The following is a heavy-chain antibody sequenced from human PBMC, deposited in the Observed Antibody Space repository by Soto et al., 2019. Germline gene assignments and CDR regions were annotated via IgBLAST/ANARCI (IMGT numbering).Heavy chain of an antibody. D-gene: IGHD6-13*01. CDR3: ARDALSSSWYYYYGMDV. V-gene: IGHV3-7*03. CDR2: IKQDGSEK. Sequence: PGCSLRLCCAASGFTFSSYWMSWVRQAPGKGLEWVANIKQDGSEKYYVDSVKGRFTISRDNAKNSLYLQMNSLRAEDTAVYYCARDALSSSWYYYYGMDVWGQGTTVTVSS. CDR1: GFTFSSYW. J-gene: IGHJ6*02.